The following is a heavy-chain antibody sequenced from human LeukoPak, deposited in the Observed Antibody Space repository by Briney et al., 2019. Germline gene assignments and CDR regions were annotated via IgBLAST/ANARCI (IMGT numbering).Heavy chain of an antibody. CDR1: GFTFSDYG. V-gene: IGHV3-33*01. CDR3: ARAHSSSSTFDL. CDR2: IWYDGSKK. J-gene: IGHJ4*02. D-gene: IGHD6-6*01. Sequence: GGSLRLSCAASGFTFSDYGIHWVRQAPGQGLEWVALIWYDGSKKYYADSVKGRFTISRENTKNTLYLQLNSLRADDTAVYYCARAHSSSSTFDLWGQGTLVTVSS.